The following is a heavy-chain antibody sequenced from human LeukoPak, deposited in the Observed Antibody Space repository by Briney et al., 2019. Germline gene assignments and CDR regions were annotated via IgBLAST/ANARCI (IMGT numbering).Heavy chain of an antibody. CDR1: GYTFTSYG. CDR3: ARADGDYYCSSTSCYQFFDY. D-gene: IGHD2-2*01. V-gene: IGHV1-18*01. CDR2: ISAYNGNT. J-gene: IGHJ4*02. Sequence: GASVKVSCKASGYTFTSYGISWVRQAPGQGLEWMGWISAYNGNTNYAQKLQGRVTMTTDTSTSTAYMELRSLRSDDTAVYYCARADGDYYCSSTSCYQFFDYWGQGTLVTVSS.